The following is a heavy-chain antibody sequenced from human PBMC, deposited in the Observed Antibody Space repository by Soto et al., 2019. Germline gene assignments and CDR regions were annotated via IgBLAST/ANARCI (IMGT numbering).Heavy chain of an antibody. CDR3: ARYTGSNSLFDS. V-gene: IGHV1-2*02. CDR2: INPKSGYT. D-gene: IGHD1-26*01. Sequence: ASVKVSCKASGYTFTGDYLHWVRQAPGQGLEWMAWINPKSGYTKSAQKFQARVTLTRDTSISTAYMELRSLGSEDTAVYFCARYTGSNSLFDSWGQGTLVTVSS. CDR1: GYTFTGDY. J-gene: IGHJ4*02.